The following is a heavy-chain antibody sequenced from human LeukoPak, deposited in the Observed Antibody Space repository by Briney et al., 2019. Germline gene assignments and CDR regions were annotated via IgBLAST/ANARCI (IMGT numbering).Heavy chain of an antibody. Sequence: SETLSLTCSVSGGSISSYYWSWIRQPPGKGLEWIGYIYYSGSTNHNPSLKSRVTISVGTSKNQFSLKLSSVTAADTAVYYCARERARYYFDYWGQGTLVTVSS. CDR1: GGSISSYY. CDR3: ARERARYYFDY. V-gene: IGHV4-59*01. CDR2: IYYSGST. J-gene: IGHJ4*02.